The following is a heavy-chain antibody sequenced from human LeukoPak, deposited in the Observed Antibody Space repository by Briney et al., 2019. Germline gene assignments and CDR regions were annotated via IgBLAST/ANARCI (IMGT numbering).Heavy chain of an antibody. CDR3: ASRGGSSSGYLDY. V-gene: IGHV3-21*01. J-gene: IGHJ4*02. D-gene: IGHD2-15*01. Sequence: PGGSLRLSCAASGFTFSSYSMNWVRQAPGKGLEWVSSISSSSSYIYYADSVKGRFTISRDNAKNSLYLQMDGLRAEDTAVYYCASRGGSSSGYLDYWGQGTLVTVSS. CDR1: GFTFSSYS. CDR2: ISSSSSYI.